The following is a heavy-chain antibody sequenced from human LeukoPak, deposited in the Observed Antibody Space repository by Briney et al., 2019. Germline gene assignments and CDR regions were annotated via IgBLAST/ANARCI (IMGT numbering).Heavy chain of an antibody. CDR3: ARTRGYSYGLGGDY. V-gene: IGHV3-30*02. Sequence: PGGSLRLSCAASGFTFSSYGMHWVRQAPGKGLEWVAFIRYDGSNKYYADSVKGRFTISRDNSKNTLYLQMNSLRAEDTAVYYCARTRGYSYGLGGDYWGQGTMVAVSS. J-gene: IGHJ3*01. D-gene: IGHD5-18*01. CDR2: IRYDGSNK. CDR1: GFTFSSYG.